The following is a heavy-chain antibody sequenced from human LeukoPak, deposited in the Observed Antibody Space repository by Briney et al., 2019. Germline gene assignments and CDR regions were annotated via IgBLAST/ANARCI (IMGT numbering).Heavy chain of an antibody. J-gene: IGHJ4*02. CDR2: FDPEDGET. CDR1: GYTFTSYD. D-gene: IGHD6-13*01. CDR3: ATGPQLAAFDY. Sequence: ASVKVSCKASGYTFTSYDINWVRQATGKGLEWMGGFDPEDGETIYAQKFQGRVTMTEDTSTDTAYMELSSLRSEDTAVYYCATGPQLAAFDYWSQGTLVTVSS. V-gene: IGHV1-24*01.